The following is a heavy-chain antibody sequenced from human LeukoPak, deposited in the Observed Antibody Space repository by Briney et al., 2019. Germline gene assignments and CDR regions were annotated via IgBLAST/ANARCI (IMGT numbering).Heavy chain of an antibody. CDR2: IYYSGST. D-gene: IGHD3-3*01. Sequence: PSETLSLTCTVSGGSISSSSYYWGWIRQPPGKGLEWIGSIYYSGSTYYNPSLKSRVTISVDTSKNQFSLKLSSVTAADTAVYYCARRLYYDFWSGYYPNYFDYWGQGTLVTVSS. CDR3: ARRLYYDFWSGYYPNYFDY. J-gene: IGHJ4*02. CDR1: GGSISSSSYY. V-gene: IGHV4-39*01.